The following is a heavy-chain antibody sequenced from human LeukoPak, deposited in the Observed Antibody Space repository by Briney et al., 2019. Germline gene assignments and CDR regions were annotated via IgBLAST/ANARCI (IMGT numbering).Heavy chain of an antibody. Sequence: PGGSLRLSCAASGFTFSSYAMHWVRQAPGKGLEWVAVISYDGSNKYYADSVKGRFTISRDNSKNTLYLQMNSLRAEDTAVYYCARARYYDSSGYYYYWGQGTLVTVSS. CDR3: ARARYYDSSGYYYY. CDR1: GFTFSSYA. D-gene: IGHD3-22*01. J-gene: IGHJ4*02. CDR2: ISYDGSNK. V-gene: IGHV3-30-3*01.